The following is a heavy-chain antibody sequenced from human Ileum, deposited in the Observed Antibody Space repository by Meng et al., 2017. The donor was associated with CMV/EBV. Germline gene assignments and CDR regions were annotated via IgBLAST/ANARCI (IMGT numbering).Heavy chain of an antibody. CDR2: IYSGGST. J-gene: IGHJ4*03. D-gene: IGHD6-13*01. V-gene: IGHV3-66*02. Sequence: GESLKISCAASGFTVSSNYMRWVRQAPGKGLECVSVIYSGGSTYYADSVKGRFTIARDNSKNTLYLQMNSLRAEDTAVYYCAVSITEADPYYFDYWGQGTLVTVSS. CDR3: AVSITEADPYYFDY. CDR1: GFTVSSNY.